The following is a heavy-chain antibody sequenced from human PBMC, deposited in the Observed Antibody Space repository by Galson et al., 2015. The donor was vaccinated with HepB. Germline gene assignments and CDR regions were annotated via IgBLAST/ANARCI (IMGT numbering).Heavy chain of an antibody. CDR2: IIPIFGTA. V-gene: IGHV1-69*13. CDR3: AREDKRTYYYYGMDV. D-gene: IGHD1-7*01. Sequence: SVKVSCKASGGTFSSYAISWVRQAPGQGLEWMGGIIPIFGTANYAQKFQGRVTITADESTSTAYMELSSLRSEDTAVYYCAREDKRTYYYYGMDVWGQGTTVTVSS. J-gene: IGHJ6*02. CDR1: GGTFSSYA.